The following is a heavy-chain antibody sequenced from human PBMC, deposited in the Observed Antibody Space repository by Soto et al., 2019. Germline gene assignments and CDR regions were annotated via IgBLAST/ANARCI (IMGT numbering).Heavy chain of an antibody. CDR3: AKDRVESGLGEIDY. J-gene: IGHJ4*02. V-gene: IGHV3-30*18. CDR2: ISYDGSSK. D-gene: IGHD3-16*01. CDR1: GFSFSNNG. Sequence: ESGGGVVQPGRSLRLSCAASGFSFSNNGMHWVRQAPGKGLEWVAIISYDGSSKYYADSVKGRFTISRDNSKNTLYLQMNSLRVEDTAVYYCAKDRVESGLGEIDYWGQGTLVTVSS.